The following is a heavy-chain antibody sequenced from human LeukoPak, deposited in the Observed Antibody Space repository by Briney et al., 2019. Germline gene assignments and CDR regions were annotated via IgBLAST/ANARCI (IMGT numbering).Heavy chain of an antibody. CDR2: ISYDGSNK. CDR1: GLTFSSYA. Sequence: GGSLRLSCAASGLTFSSYAMHWVRQAPGKGLEWVAVISYDGSNKYYADSVKGRFTISRDNSKNTLYLQMNSLRAEDTAVYYCARAYMLYNAFDIWGQGTMVTVSS. CDR3: ARAYMLYNAFDI. V-gene: IGHV3-30-3*01. J-gene: IGHJ3*02. D-gene: IGHD2-8*01.